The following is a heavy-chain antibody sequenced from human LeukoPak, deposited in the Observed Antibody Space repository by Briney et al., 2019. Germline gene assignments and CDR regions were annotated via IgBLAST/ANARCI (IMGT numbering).Heavy chain of an antibody. V-gene: IGHV3-74*03. CDR2: LNSDGSGT. J-gene: IGHJ4*02. CDR3: TRVFAGDEYSSSGY. Sequence: GGSLRLSXAASGFTFSRYYKHWVRQPPGKGLVWVSRLNSDGSGTTYAESVKGRLSVSRDNAKNTLYLQMNSLRVEDTAMYYCTRVFAGDEYSSSGYWGQGTLVTVSS. CDR1: GFTFSRYY. D-gene: IGHD6-13*01.